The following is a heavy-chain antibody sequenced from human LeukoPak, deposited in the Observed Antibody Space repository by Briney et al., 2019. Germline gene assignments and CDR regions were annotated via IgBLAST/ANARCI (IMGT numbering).Heavy chain of an antibody. V-gene: IGHV3-21*01. CDR3: ARVWYGGNRTFDV. CDR2: ISSGSSYI. J-gene: IGHJ3*01. CDR1: GFTFSSYS. Sequence: SGGSLRLSCAASGFTFSSYSMNWVRQAPGKGLEWVSSISSGSSYIYYADSVKGRFTISRDNAKNSLYLQMNSLRAEDTAVYYCARVWYGGNRTFDVWGQGTMVTVSS. D-gene: IGHD4-23*01.